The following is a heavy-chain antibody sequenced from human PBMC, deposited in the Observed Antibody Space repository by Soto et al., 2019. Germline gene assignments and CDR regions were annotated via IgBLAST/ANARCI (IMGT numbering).Heavy chain of an antibody. CDR3: ASDRDYDFWSS. CDR2: IWYDGNSK. J-gene: IGHJ4*02. V-gene: IGHV3-33*01. D-gene: IGHD3-3*01. CDR1: GFIFSNYI. Sequence: QVQLVESGGGVVQPGRSLRLSCAGSGFIFSNYIIHWVRQAPGKGLDWVALIWYDGNSKYYADSVKGRFTVSRDNSKNKVYLQMNSLRAEDTAVYYCASDRDYDFWSSGGQGTLVTVSS.